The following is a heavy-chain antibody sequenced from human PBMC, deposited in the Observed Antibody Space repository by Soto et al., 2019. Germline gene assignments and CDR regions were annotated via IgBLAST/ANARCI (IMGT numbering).Heavy chain of an antibody. CDR2: IRYDGSDK. CDR3: ARGGQVALRY. J-gene: IGHJ4*02. Sequence: GGSLRLSCVVSGFTFSSHWMTWVSQAPGKGLEWVANIRYDGSDKYYVDSVKGRFTISRDNAKNSVDLQMSSLSVEDTAVYYCARGGQVALRYWGQGILVTVSS. CDR1: GFTFSSHW. V-gene: IGHV3-7*05.